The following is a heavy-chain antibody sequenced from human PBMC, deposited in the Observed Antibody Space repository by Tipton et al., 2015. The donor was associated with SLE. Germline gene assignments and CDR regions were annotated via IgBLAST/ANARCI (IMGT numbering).Heavy chain of an antibody. Sequence: LRLSCAVYGGSFSGYYWSWIRQSPGKGLEWIGEINHSGSTNYNPSLKSRVTISVDTSKNQFSLKLSSVTAADTAVYYCARAPIPNDSSVSGWFDPWGQGTLVTVSS. CDR3: ARAPIPNDSSVSGWFDP. J-gene: IGHJ5*02. V-gene: IGHV4-34*01. CDR1: GGSFSGYY. CDR2: INHSGST. D-gene: IGHD3-22*01.